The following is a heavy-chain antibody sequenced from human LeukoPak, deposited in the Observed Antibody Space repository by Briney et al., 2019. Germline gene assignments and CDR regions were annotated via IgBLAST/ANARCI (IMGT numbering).Heavy chain of an antibody. CDR1: GGTFSSYV. V-gene: IGHV1-69*13. J-gene: IGHJ4*02. CDR2: IIGSVGPA. D-gene: IGHD3-22*01. Sequence: SVKVSSKASGGTFSSYVISRVREAPGHALGWMGGIIGSVGPANYAKKFQARVTVTADEATSTAYRELSSLRSEETAMYYCAKAVYDSSGYWYYFDYWGQGTLVTVSS. CDR3: AKAVYDSSGYWYYFDY.